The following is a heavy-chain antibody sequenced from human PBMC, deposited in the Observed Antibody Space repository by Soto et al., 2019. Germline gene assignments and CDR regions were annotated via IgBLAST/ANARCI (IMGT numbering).Heavy chain of an antibody. CDR1: GYTFTSYA. V-gene: IGHV1-3*01. Sequence: GASVKVSCKASGYTFTSYAMHWVRQAPGQRLEWMGWINAGNGNTKYSQKFQGRVTITRDTSASTAYMELSSLRSEDTAVYYCARDHCTNGVCRSDAFDIWGQGTMVTVSS. CDR3: ARDHCTNGVCRSDAFDI. J-gene: IGHJ3*02. CDR2: INAGNGNT. D-gene: IGHD2-8*01.